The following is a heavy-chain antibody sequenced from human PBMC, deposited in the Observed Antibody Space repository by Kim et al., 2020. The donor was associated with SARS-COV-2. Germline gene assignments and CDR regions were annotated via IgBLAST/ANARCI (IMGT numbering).Heavy chain of an antibody. J-gene: IGHJ5*02. CDR1: GYTLTELS. V-gene: IGHV1-24*01. D-gene: IGHD6-19*01. Sequence: ASVKVSCKVSGYTLTELSMHWVRQAPGKGLEWMGGFDPEDGETIYAQKFQGRVTMTEDTSTDTAYMELSSLRSEDTAVYYCATTHPSSGWYHLGWFDPWGQGTLVTVSS. CDR3: ATTHPSSGWYHLGWFDP. CDR2: FDPEDGET.